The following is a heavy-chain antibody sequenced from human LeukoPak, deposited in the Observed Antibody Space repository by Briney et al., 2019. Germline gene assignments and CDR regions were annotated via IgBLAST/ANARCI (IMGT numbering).Heavy chain of an antibody. CDR3: ARDGTGVAVHAPFDYYYYGMDV. CDR2: ISAYNGNT. J-gene: IGHJ6*02. Sequence: ASVKVSCKASGYTFTSYGISWVRQAPGQGLEWMGWISAYNGNTNYAQKLQDRVTMTTDTSTSTAYMELRSLRSDDTAVYYCARDGTGVAVHAPFDYYYYGMDVWGQGTTVTVSS. CDR1: GYTFTSYG. V-gene: IGHV1-18*01. D-gene: IGHD6-19*01.